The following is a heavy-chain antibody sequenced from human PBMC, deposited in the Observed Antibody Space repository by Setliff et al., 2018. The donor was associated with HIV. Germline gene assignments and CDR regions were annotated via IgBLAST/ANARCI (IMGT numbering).Heavy chain of an antibody. Sequence: PSETLSLTCPVSGGSISSGSYYWSWIRQPAGKGLEWIGHIYPSGSTNYNPSLKSRVTISVDTSKNQFSLKLGSVTAADTAVYYCARLEVNPSYGGAFDIWGQGTMVTVSS. D-gene: IGHD5-18*01. J-gene: IGHJ3*02. CDR1: GGSISSGSYY. CDR3: ARLEVNPSYGGAFDI. CDR2: IYPSGST. V-gene: IGHV4-61*09.